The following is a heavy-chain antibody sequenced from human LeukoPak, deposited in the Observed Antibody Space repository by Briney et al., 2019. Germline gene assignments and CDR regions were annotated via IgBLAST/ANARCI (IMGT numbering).Heavy chain of an antibody. J-gene: IGHJ4*02. CDR2: IYPGDSDT. V-gene: IGHV5-51*01. Sequence: GESLKISCKGSGYRFNNCWIGWVRQMPGKGLERMGIIYPGDSDTRYSPSFQGQVTISADRSINTAYLQWSSLKASDTAMYYCARQGYTYAPFDYWGQGTLVTVSS. CDR1: GYRFNNCW. CDR3: ARQGYTYAPFDY. D-gene: IGHD5-18*01.